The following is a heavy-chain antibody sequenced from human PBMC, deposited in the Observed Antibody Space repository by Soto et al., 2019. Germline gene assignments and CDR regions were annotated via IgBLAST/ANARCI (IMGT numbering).Heavy chain of an antibody. CDR1: GGTFSSYF. J-gene: IGHJ6*02. V-gene: IGHV1-69*01. CDR2: IIPVFGTA. CDR3: ARETPSAAAAYYYYGLDV. Sequence: QEQLVQSGAEVMKAGSSVKVSCKVSGGTFSSYFINWVRQAPGQGLEWVGGIIPVFGTASYAEKFQGRVTITADESTSTAYMELSRLRSDDTAVYYCARETPSAAAAYYYYGLDVWGQGTTVTVPS. D-gene: IGHD6-13*01.